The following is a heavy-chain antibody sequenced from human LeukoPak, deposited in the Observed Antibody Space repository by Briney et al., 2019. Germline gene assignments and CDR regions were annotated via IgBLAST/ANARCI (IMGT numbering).Heavy chain of an antibody. CDR3: ARDLDTLVRGAGGY. Sequence: GGSLRLSCVASGFTFSHYSIAWVRQAPGKGLEWVASISSSSNYIYYADSVKGRFTISRDNAKNSLYLQMNSLRAEDTAVYYCARDLDTLVRGAGGYWGQGTLVTVSS. J-gene: IGHJ4*02. D-gene: IGHD3-10*01. CDR1: GFTFSHYS. V-gene: IGHV3-21*01. CDR2: ISSSSNYI.